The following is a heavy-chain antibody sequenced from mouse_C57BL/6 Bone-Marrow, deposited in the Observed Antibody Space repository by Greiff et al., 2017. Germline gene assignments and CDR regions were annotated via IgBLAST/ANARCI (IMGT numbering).Heavy chain of an antibody. CDR2: ISDGGSYT. CDR3: ARGMITTGYFDV. D-gene: IGHD2-4*01. J-gene: IGHJ1*03. CDR1: GFTFSSYA. Sequence: EVKVVESGGGLVKPGGSLKLSCAASGFTFSSYAMSWVRQTPEKRLEWVATISDGGSYTYYPDNVKGRFTISRDNAKNNLYLQRSHLKSEDTAMYYCARGMITTGYFDVWGTGTTVTVSS. V-gene: IGHV5-4*03.